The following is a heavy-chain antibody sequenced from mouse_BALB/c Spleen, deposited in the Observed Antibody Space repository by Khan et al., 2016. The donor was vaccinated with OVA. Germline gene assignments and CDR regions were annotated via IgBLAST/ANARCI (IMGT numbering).Heavy chain of an antibody. D-gene: IGHD1-3*01. J-gene: IGHJ3*01. CDR3: ARGGYSSFAY. CDR1: GYSFTSYL. V-gene: IGHV1-5*01. CDR2: IYPGNSDT. Sequence: EVKLMESGTVLARPGASVKMSCKASGYSFTSYLIHWVKQRPGQGLEWIGDIYPGNSDTTYNQKFKDKAKLTAGTSANTAYMELSSLTNEDSAVCYCARGGYSSFAYWGQGTLVTVSA.